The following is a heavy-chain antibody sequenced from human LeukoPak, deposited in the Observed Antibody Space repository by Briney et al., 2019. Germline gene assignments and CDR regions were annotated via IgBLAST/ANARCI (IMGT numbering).Heavy chain of an antibody. CDR3: ARSRSGGWPVYDY. CDR1: GGSISDYY. D-gene: IGHD6-19*01. Sequence: SETLSLTCTVSGGSISDYYWSWIRQPPGKGLEWIGYIYYTGSTNYNPSLKSRVTISVDTFKNQFSLKLTSVTAADTAVYYCARSRSGGWPVYDYWGQGTLVTVSS. CDR2: IYYTGST. J-gene: IGHJ4*02. V-gene: IGHV4-59*01.